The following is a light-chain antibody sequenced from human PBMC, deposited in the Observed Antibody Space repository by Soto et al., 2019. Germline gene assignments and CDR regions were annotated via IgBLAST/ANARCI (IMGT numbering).Light chain of an antibody. CDR2: GTS. J-gene: IGKJ5*01. CDR3: QQYGHSLSLT. Sequence: EIVLTQSPGTLSLSPGERATLSCRASQSISTSHLAWYQQQPGQASRLLIYGTSNRATGIPDRFSGSGSGTDFSLTISRLEPEDFALYYCQQYGHSLSLTFGQRTRLEI. CDR1: QSISTSH. V-gene: IGKV3-20*01.